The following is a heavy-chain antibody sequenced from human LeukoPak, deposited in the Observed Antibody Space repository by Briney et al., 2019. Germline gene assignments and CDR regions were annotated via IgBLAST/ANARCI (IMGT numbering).Heavy chain of an antibody. V-gene: IGHV3-11*01. CDR3: ARGLSSGWYVINY. CDR2: ISSSGSTI. D-gene: IGHD6-19*01. Sequence: GGSLRLSCAASGFTFSDYYMSWIRQAPGKGLEWVSNISSSGSTIYYADSVKGRFTISRDNAKNSLYLQMNSLRAEDTAVYYCARGLSSGWYVINYWGQGTLVTVSS. J-gene: IGHJ4*02. CDR1: GFTFSDYY.